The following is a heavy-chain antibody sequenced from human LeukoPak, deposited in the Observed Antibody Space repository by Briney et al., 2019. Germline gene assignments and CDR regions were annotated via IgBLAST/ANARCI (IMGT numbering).Heavy chain of an antibody. CDR3: AKDQGYDILTGYYRGHFDY. J-gene: IGHJ4*02. CDR1: GFTFSSYA. V-gene: IGHV3-23*01. D-gene: IGHD3-9*01. CDR2: ISGSGGST. Sequence: GGSLRLSCAASGFTFSSYAMSWVRQAPGKGLEWVSAISGSGGSTYYADSVKGRFTISRDNPKNTLYLQMNSLRAEDTAVYYCAKDQGYDILTGYYRGHFDYWGQGTLVTVSS.